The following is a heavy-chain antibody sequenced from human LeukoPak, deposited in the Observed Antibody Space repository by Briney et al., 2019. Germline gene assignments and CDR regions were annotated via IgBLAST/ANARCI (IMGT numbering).Heavy chain of an antibody. J-gene: IGHJ4*02. CDR2: INYSGNT. V-gene: IGHV4-39*07. CDR3: GRSAGFVHFDH. CDR1: GGSISSSSYY. Sequence: KPSETLSLTCTVSGGSISSSSYYWVWIRQPPGKGLEWIGSINYSGNTYYNPSVKSRVTISVDTSKNQFSLKVSSVTAADTAVYYCGRSAGFVHFDHWGQGTLVTVSS. D-gene: IGHD3-16*01.